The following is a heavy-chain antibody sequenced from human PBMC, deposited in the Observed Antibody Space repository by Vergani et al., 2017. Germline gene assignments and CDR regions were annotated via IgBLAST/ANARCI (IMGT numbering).Heavy chain of an antibody. CDR2: IYSGGST. V-gene: IGHV3-66*02. J-gene: IGHJ4*02. Sequence: EVQLVESGGGLVKPGGSLRLSCAASGFTFSSYSMNWVRQAPGKGLEWVSVIYSGGSTYYADSVKGRFTISRDNSKNTLYLQMNSLRAEDTAVYYCARVVPAAMADYWGQGTLVTVSS. CDR3: ARVVPAAMADY. D-gene: IGHD2-2*01. CDR1: GFTFSSYS.